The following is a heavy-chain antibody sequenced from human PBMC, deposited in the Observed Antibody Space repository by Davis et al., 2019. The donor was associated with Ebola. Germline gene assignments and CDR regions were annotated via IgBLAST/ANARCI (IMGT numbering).Heavy chain of an antibody. V-gene: IGHV1-2*05. CDR3: ARERLGLYYYGMDV. CDR2: INPNSGGT. D-gene: IGHD3/OR15-3a*01. CDR1: GYTFTDCY. J-gene: IGHJ6*02. Sequence: AASVKVSCKASGYTFTDCYVHWVRQAPGQGLEWMGRINPNSGGTNYAQKFQGRVTMTRDTSISTAYMELSRLRSDDTVVYYCARERLGLYYYGMDVWGQGTTVTVSS.